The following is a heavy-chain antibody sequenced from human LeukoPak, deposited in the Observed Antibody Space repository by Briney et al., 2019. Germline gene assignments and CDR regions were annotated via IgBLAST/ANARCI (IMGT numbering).Heavy chain of an antibody. Sequence: SVKVSCKASGGTFSSYAISWVRQAPGQGLEWMGGIIPIFGTANYAQKFQGRVTITTDESTSTAYMELSSLRSEDTAVYYCARGSTAQLAHFDYWGQGTLVTVSP. CDR1: GGTFSSYA. V-gene: IGHV1-69*05. D-gene: IGHD6-6*01. CDR2: IIPIFGTA. CDR3: ARGSTAQLAHFDY. J-gene: IGHJ4*02.